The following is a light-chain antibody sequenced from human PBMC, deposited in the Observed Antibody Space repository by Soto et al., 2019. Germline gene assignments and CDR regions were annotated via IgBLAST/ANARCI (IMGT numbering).Light chain of an antibody. J-gene: IGKJ2*01. CDR3: QQYGNSPYT. CDR1: QSVSSSY. Sequence: DIVLTQSPGTLSLSPGERATLSCLARQSVSSSYLVWYQQNPGRAPRHLIYGASRRATAIPDRFSGSWSGTDFTLTISRLAPEDFAVYFCQQYGNSPYTFGQWTKLEIK. V-gene: IGKV3-20*01. CDR2: GAS.